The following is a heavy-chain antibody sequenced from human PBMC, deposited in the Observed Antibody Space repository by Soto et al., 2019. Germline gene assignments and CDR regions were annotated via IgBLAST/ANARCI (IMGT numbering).Heavy chain of an antibody. CDR2: ISSTGTSM. Sequence: VQLVESGGDLVQPGGSLRLSCAASGFTFSSYEMNWVRQAPGKGLEWVSYISSTGTSMDYADSVKGRFTISRYNAKNSLHLQLNSLRDEDTAVYYCARETHFIDYWGQGTLVSVSA. V-gene: IGHV3-48*03. J-gene: IGHJ4*02. CDR3: ARETHFIDY. CDR1: GFTFSSYE.